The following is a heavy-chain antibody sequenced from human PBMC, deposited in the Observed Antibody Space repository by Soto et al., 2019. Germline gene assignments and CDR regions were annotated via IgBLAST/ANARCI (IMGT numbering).Heavy chain of an antibody. V-gene: IGHV4-61*01. Sequence: QVQLQESGPGLVKPSETLSLTCTVSGGSVSSGSYYWSWIRQPPGKGLEWIGYIYYSGSTNYNPSLKSRVTISVGTSKSQFSLKLSFVTDADTAVYYCASRTEYCTKGVCARGYYYYGMDVWGQGTTVTVSS. CDR1: GGSVSSGSYY. J-gene: IGHJ6*02. CDR3: ASRTEYCTKGVCARGYYYYGMDV. CDR2: IYYSGST. D-gene: IGHD2-8*01.